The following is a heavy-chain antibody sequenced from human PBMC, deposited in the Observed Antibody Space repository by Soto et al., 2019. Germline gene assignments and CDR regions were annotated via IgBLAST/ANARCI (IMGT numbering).Heavy chain of an antibody. D-gene: IGHD3-10*01. J-gene: IGHJ4*02. CDR1: GGIISSCDYY. CDR2: IYYSGST. Sequence: SETLSLTCTVSGGIISSCDYYWSWIRQPPGKGLEWIGYIYYSGSTYYNPSLKSRVTISVDTSKNQFSLKLSSVTAADTAVYYCAREYGSGSYLDYWGQGTLVTVSS. V-gene: IGHV4-30-4*01. CDR3: AREYGSGSYLDY.